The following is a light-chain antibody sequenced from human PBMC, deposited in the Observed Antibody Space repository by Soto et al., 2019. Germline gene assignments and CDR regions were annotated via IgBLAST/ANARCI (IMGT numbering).Light chain of an antibody. V-gene: IGKV3-20*01. J-gene: IGKJ2*01. CDR1: QSVRNSY. Sequence: EILLTQSPGTLSLSPGERATLSCRASQSVRNSYLAWYQLKPGQAPRLLIYGASGRATGIPDRFSGSGSGTDFALTISRLEPEDFAVYYCQQYGSSPYTFGQVTKLEI. CDR3: QQYGSSPYT. CDR2: GAS.